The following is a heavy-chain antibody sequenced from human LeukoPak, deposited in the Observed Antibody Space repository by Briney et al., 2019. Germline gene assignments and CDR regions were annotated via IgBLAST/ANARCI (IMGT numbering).Heavy chain of an antibody. D-gene: IGHD2-2*01. Sequence: IPSKASAHGFTSYRICWWSQMPPRGRQWMGVINPGNSGTNYNPSLQGQVTISADKSNNHAYLQLSCLTAADTAMYYCARGQQYWSSTCCYLFDPWGQGTLVTVSS. CDR1: AHGFTSYR. CDR2: INPGNSGT. J-gene: IGHJ5*02. CDR3: ARGQQYWSSTCCYLFDP. V-gene: IGHV5-51*01.